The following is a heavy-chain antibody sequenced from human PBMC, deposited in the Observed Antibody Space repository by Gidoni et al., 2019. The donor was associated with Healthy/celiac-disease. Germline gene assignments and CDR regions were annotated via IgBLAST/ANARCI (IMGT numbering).Heavy chain of an antibody. D-gene: IGHD1-26*01. CDR2: IWYDGSNK. Sequence: QVQLVESGGGVVQPGRSLRLSCAASGFTFSSYGMHWVRQAPGKGLEWVAVIWYDGSNKYYADSVKGRFTISRDNSKNTLYLQMNSLRAEDTAVYYCASFYSGSYYGDYYWGQGTLVTVSS. V-gene: IGHV3-33*01. CDR1: GFTFSSYG. J-gene: IGHJ4*02. CDR3: ASFYSGSYYGDYY.